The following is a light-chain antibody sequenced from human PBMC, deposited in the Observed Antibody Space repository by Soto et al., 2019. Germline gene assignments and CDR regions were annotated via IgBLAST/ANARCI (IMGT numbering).Light chain of an antibody. CDR2: GNS. J-gene: IGLJ1*01. Sequence: QSALTQPPSVSGAPGQWVTFSCTGSSSNIGAGYDVHWYQQLPGSAPKLLIYGNSNRPSGVPDRFSGSKSGASASLAIAGLQTEDEADYYCQSYDSSPSGYVFGTGTKVTVL. CDR1: SSNIGAGYD. CDR3: QSYDSSPSGYV. V-gene: IGLV1-40*01.